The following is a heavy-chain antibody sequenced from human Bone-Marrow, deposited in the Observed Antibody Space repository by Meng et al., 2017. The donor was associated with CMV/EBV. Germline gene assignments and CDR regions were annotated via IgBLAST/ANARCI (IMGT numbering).Heavy chain of an antibody. Sequence: ASVKVSCKASGYTFTGYYMHWVRQAPGQGLEWMGWINPNSGGTNYAQKFQGRVTMTRDTSISTAYMELSRLRSEDTAVYYCARGRDFWSGYYAHGPSHYYYGMDVWGQGTTVTVSS. J-gene: IGHJ6*02. CDR3: ARGRDFWSGYYAHGPSHYYYGMDV. V-gene: IGHV1-2*02. CDR1: GYTFTGYY. CDR2: INPNSGGT. D-gene: IGHD3-3*01.